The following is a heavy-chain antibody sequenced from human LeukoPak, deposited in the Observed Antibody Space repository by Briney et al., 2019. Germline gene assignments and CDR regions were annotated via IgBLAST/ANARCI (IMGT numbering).Heavy chain of an antibody. CDR2: IYTSGST. CDR3: ARTPYYDSSGDHAFDI. V-gene: IGHV4-4*07. J-gene: IGHJ3*02. Sequence: SETLSLTCTVSGGSISSDYWSWIRQPAGKGLEWIGRIYTSGSTNYNPSLKSRVTMSVDTSKNQFSLKLSSVTAADTAVYYCARTPYYDSSGDHAFDIWGQGTMVTVSS. CDR1: GGSISSDY. D-gene: IGHD3-22*01.